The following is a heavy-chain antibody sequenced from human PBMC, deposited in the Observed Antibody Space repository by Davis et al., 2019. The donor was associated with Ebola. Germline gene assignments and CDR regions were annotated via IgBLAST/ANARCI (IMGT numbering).Heavy chain of an antibody. J-gene: IGHJ4*02. CDR1: GGSFSGYY. Sequence: PSETLSLTCAVYGGSFSGYYWSWIRQPPGKGLEWIGEINHSGSTNYNPSLKSRVTISVDTSKNQFSLKLSSVTAADTGVYYCARGVRYYYGSGSRDYWGQGTLVTVSS. CDR3: ARGVRYYYGSGSRDY. D-gene: IGHD3-10*01. V-gene: IGHV4-34*01. CDR2: INHSGST.